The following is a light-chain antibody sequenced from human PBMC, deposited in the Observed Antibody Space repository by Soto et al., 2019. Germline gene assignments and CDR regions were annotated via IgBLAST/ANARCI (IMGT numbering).Light chain of an antibody. CDR3: QQYNSYPWT. CDR2: AAS. J-gene: IGKJ1*01. Sequence: DIQMTQSPSTLSASVGDRVTITCRASQGIVRWLAWYQQKPGKAPKLLIYAASTLQSGVPSRFSGRGSGTDFTLTISSLRPEDFATYYCQQYNSYPWTFGQGTKVDTK. V-gene: IGKV1-5*01. CDR1: QGIVRW.